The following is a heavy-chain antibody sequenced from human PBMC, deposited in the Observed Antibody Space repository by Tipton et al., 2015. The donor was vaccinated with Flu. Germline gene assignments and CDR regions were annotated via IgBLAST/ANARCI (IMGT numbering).Heavy chain of an antibody. CDR2: IRSQAFRGTT. CDR3: TGAYHSGWYW. V-gene: IGHV3-49*04. CDR1: GLIFGDYA. J-gene: IGHJ4*02. D-gene: IGHD6-19*01. Sequence: RSLRLSCTASGLIFGDYAMSWVRQAPGKGLEWVGFIRSQAFRGTTEYAASVKGRFTISRDDSKSIAYLQMNSLKAEDTALYYCTGAYHSGWYWWGQGTLVTVSS.